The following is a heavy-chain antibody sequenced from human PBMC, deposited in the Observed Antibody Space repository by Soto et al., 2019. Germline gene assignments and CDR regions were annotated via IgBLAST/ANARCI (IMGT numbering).Heavy chain of an antibody. V-gene: IGHV3-74*01. Sequence: GGSLRLSCAASGFTFSSYWMHWVRQAPGKGLVWVSRINSDGSSTSYADSVKGRFTISRDNAKNTLYLQMNSLRAEDTAVYYCARTANIVATFAFDIWGQGTMVTVSS. CDR2: INSDGSST. J-gene: IGHJ3*02. CDR1: GFTFSSYW. D-gene: IGHD5-12*01. CDR3: ARTANIVATFAFDI.